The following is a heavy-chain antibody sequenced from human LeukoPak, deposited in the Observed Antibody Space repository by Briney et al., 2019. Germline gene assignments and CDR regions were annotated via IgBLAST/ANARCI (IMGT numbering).Heavy chain of an antibody. Sequence: SGGSLRLSCAASGFTFSSYWMSWVRQAPGKGLEWVANIKQDGSEKYYVDSVKGRFTISRDNAKNSLYLQMNGLRAEDTAVYYCARVTHSSSWYGYRYWGQGTLVTVSS. J-gene: IGHJ4*02. V-gene: IGHV3-7*01. CDR1: GFTFSSYW. CDR3: ARVTHSSSWYGYRY. D-gene: IGHD6-13*01. CDR2: IKQDGSEK.